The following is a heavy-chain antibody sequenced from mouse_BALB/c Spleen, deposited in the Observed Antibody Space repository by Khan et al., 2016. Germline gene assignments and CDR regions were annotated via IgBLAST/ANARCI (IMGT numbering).Heavy chain of an antibody. D-gene: IGHD1-1*01. CDR1: GYTFTDYS. CDR2: INTETGEP. J-gene: IGHJ1*01. V-gene: IGHV9-2-1*01. Sequence: QSQLVQSGPELKKPGETVKISCKASGYTFTDYSMHWVKQAPGKGLKWMGWINTETGEPTYADDFKGRFAFSLETSASTAYLQINNLKNEDTATYFCARLLRWYFDVWGAGTTVTVSS. CDR3: ARLLRWYFDV.